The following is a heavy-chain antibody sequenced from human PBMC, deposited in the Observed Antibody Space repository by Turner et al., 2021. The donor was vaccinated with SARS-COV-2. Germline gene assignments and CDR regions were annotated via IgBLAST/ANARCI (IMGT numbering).Heavy chain of an antibody. J-gene: IGHJ4*02. V-gene: IGHV3-30-3*01. CDR3: ARGHSGNYYYFDY. D-gene: IGHD1-26*01. Sequence: QVQLVESGGGVVQPGRSLRLSCAASGFTFTSYAIHWVRQDPGKGLEWVALISYDGSNKYYADSVKGRFTISRDNSKNTLFLQMNSLRTEDTAVYYCARGHSGNYYYFDYWGQGTLVTVSS. CDR2: ISYDGSNK. CDR1: GFTFTSYA.